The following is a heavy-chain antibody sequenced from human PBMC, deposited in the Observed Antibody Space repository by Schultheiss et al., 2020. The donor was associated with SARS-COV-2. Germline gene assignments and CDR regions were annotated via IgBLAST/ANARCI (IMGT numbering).Heavy chain of an antibody. CDR2: ISYDGSNK. CDR1: GFTFSSYA. J-gene: IGHJ4*02. V-gene: IGHV3-30*04. CDR3: ARPRAYYYDSSGHFDY. D-gene: IGHD3-22*01. Sequence: GGSLRLSCAASGFTFSSYAMHWVRQAPGKGLEWVAVISYDGSNKYYADSVKGRFTISRDNAKNSLYLQMNSLRAEDTAVYYCARPRAYYYDSSGHFDYWGQGTLVTVSS.